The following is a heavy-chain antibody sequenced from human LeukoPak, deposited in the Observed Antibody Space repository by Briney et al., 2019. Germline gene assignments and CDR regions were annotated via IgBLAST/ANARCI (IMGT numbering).Heavy chain of an antibody. V-gene: IGHV3-23*01. J-gene: IGHJ4*02. CDR3: AAISYYYDSSGWGQLDY. D-gene: IGHD3-22*01. Sequence: PGGSLRLSCAASGFTFSSYAMSWVRQAPGKGLEWVSAISGSGGSTYYADSVKGRFTISRDNSKNTLYLQMNSLRAEDTAVYYCAAISYYYDSSGWGQLDYWGQGTLVTVSS. CDR2: ISGSGGST. CDR1: GFTFSSYA.